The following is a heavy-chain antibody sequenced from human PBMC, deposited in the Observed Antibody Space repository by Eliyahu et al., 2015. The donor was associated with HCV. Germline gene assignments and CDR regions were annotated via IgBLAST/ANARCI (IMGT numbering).Heavy chain of an antibody. CDR2: IIPILGIA. V-gene: IGHV1-69*02. CDR3: ARGSYGGNEIMKWVLGY. CDR1: GGTFSSYT. D-gene: IGHD4-23*01. Sequence: EVKKPGSSVKVSCKASGGTFSSYTISWVRQAPGQGLEWMGRIIPILGIANYAQKFQGRVTITADKSTSTAYMELSSLRSEDTAVYYCARGSYGGNEIMKWVLGYWGQGTLVTVSS. J-gene: IGHJ4*02.